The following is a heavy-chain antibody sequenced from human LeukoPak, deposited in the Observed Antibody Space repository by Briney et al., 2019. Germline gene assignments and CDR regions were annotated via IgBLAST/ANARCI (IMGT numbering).Heavy chain of an antibody. CDR2: IYYSGST. CDR3: ARVRSYDFWSGYAPGDWYFDL. D-gene: IGHD3-3*01. Sequence: SETLSLTCTVSGGSISSYYWSWIRQPPGKGLEWIGYIYYSGSTNYNPSLKSRVTISVDTSKNQFSLKLSSVTAADTAVYYCARVRSYDFWSGYAPGDWYFDLWGRGTLVTVSS. CDR1: GGSISSYY. J-gene: IGHJ2*01. V-gene: IGHV4-59*01.